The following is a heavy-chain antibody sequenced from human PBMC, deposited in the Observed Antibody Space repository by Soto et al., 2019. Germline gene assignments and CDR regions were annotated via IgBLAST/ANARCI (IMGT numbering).Heavy chain of an antibody. CDR2: IYPGDSDT. Sequence: PGESLKISCKGSGYTFTNYWIGWVRQMPGKGLEWMGIIYPGDSDTNYSPSFQGHVTISADKSISTAYLQWSSLKASDTAMYYCASSPRGYCSSTSCRELGNYYGMDGWGQGTTVTVAS. J-gene: IGHJ6*02. CDR3: ASSPRGYCSSTSCRELGNYYGMDG. V-gene: IGHV5-51*01. D-gene: IGHD2-2*01. CDR1: GYTFTNYW.